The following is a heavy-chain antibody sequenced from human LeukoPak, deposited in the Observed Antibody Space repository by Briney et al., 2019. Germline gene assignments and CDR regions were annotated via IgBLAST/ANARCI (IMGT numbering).Heavy chain of an antibody. CDR2: ISYSGST. V-gene: IGHV4-59*08. Sequence: SETLSLTCTVSGGSISGYYWSWIRQPPGKGLEWVGYISYSGSTNYNPSLKSRVTISVDTSKNQFSLKLSSVTAADTAVYYCARHHDFWSGYPFDYWGQGTLVTVSS. J-gene: IGHJ4*02. CDR3: ARHHDFWSGYPFDY. D-gene: IGHD3-3*01. CDR1: GGSISGYY.